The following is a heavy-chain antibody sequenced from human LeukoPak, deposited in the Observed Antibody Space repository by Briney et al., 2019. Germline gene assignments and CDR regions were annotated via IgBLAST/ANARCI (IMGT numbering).Heavy chain of an antibody. J-gene: IGHJ4*02. CDR1: GFTFSSYG. CDR3: AKDPGSGSAHGYY. Sequence: GGSLRLSCAASGFTFSSYGMHWVRQAPGKGLEWVAVISYDGSNKYYADSVKGRFTISRDNSKNTLYLQMNSLRAEDTAVYYCAKDPGSGSAHGYYWGQGTLVTVSS. V-gene: IGHV3-30*18. CDR2: ISYDGSNK. D-gene: IGHD1-26*01.